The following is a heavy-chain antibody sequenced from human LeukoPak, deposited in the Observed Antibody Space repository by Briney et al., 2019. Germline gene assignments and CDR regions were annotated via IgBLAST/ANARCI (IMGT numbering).Heavy chain of an antibody. CDR3: ARDGRGYSGYDFRYFDY. CDR1: GYTFTSYY. J-gene: IGHJ4*02. Sequence: ASVKVSCKASGYTFTSYYMHWVRQAPGQGLEWMGIINPSGGSTNYAQKFQGRVTITADKSTSTAYMELSSLTSDDTAVYYCARDGRGYSGYDFRYFDYWGQGTLVTVSS. CDR2: INPSGGST. V-gene: IGHV1-46*01. D-gene: IGHD5-12*01.